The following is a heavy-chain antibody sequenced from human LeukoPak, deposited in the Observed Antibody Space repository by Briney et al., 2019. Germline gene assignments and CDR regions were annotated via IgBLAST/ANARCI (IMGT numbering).Heavy chain of an antibody. J-gene: IGHJ6*04. CDR1: GGTFSSYA. D-gene: IGHD2-2*01. CDR3: VTYYCSSTSCYADYYYGMDV. Sequence: ASVKVSCKASGGTFSSYAISWVRQAPGQGLEWMGGIIPIFGTANYAQKFQGRVTITADESTSTAYMELSSLRSEDTAVYYCVTYYCSSTSCYADYYYGMDVWGKGTTVTVSS. V-gene: IGHV1-69*13. CDR2: IIPIFGTA.